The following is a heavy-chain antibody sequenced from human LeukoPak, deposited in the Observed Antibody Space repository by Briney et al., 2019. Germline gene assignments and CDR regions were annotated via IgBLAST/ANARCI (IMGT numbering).Heavy chain of an antibody. CDR3: ARDSRYPTVAFDI. Sequence: SVKVSCKASGGTFSSYAISWVRQAPGQGLEWMGGIISIFGTANYAQKFQGRVTITADESTSTAYMELSSLRSEDTAVYYCARDSRYPTVAFDIWGQGTMVTVSS. J-gene: IGHJ3*02. D-gene: IGHD3-9*01. CDR1: GGTFSSYA. V-gene: IGHV1-69*13. CDR2: IISIFGTA.